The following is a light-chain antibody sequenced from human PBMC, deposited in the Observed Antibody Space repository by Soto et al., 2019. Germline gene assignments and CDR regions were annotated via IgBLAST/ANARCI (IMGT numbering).Light chain of an antibody. CDR3: AAWDDSLNGVV. CDR2: SNN. J-gene: IGLJ2*01. V-gene: IGLV1-44*01. Sequence: QSVLTQPPSASGTPGQTVTISCSGSSCNIGSNSVNWYQQLPGTATTPLIFSNNHRPSGVPARFSGSKSGTSASLAISGLQSEEEADYYCAAWDDSLNGVVFGGGTKVTVL. CDR1: SCNIGSNS.